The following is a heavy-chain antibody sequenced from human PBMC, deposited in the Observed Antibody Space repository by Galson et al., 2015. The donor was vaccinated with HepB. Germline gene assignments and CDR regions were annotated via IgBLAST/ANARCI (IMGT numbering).Heavy chain of an antibody. CDR3: AKGDSELLLCGD. CDR1: GFTFSSYA. CDR2: ISGSGGST. Sequence: SLRLSCAASGFTFSSYAMSWVRQAPGKGLEWVSAISGSGGSTYYADSVKGRFTISRDNSKNTLYLQMNSLRAEDTAVYYCAKGDSELLLCGDWGQGTLVTVSS. D-gene: IGHD3-10*02. V-gene: IGHV3-23*01. J-gene: IGHJ4*02.